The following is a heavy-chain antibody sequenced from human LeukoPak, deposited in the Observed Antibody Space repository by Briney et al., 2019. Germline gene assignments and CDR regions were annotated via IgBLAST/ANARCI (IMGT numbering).Heavy chain of an antibody. Sequence: ASVKVSCKASGYTFTSYVMHWVRQAPGQRLEWMGWINAGNGNTKYSQEFQGRVTITRDTSASTAYMELSSLRAEDTAVYYCAELGITMIGGVWGKGTTVTISS. CDR1: GYTFTSYV. CDR2: INAGNGNT. CDR3: AELGITMIGGV. V-gene: IGHV1-3*03. D-gene: IGHD3-10*02. J-gene: IGHJ6*04.